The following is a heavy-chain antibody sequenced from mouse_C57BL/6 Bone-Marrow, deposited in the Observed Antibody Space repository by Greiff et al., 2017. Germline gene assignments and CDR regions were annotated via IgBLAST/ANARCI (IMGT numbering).Heavy chain of an antibody. CDR1: GFTFSDYY. J-gene: IGHJ4*01. CDR3: AREEDVALYYYAMDY. V-gene: IGHV5-12*01. CDR2: ISNGGGST. D-gene: IGHD6-1*01. Sequence: EVKVVESGGGLVQPGGSLKLSCAASGFTFSDYYMYWVRQTPEKRLEWVAYISNGGGSTYYPDTVKGRFTIPRDNAKNTLYLQMSRLKSEDTAMYYCAREEDVALYYYAMDYWGQGTSVTVSS.